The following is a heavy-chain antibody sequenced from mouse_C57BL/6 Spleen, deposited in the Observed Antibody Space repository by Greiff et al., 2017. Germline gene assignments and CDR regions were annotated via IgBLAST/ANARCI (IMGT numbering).Heavy chain of an antibody. Sequence: QVQLQQSGPELVKPGASVKISCKASGYAFSSSWMNWVQQRPGKGLEWIGRIYPGDGDTNYNGKFKGKATLTADKSSSTAYMQLSSLTSEDSAVYFCARENWGSYYFDYWGQGTTLTVSS. CDR3: ARENWGSYYFDY. D-gene: IGHD4-1*01. J-gene: IGHJ2*01. CDR2: IYPGDGDT. CDR1: GYAFSSSW. V-gene: IGHV1-82*01.